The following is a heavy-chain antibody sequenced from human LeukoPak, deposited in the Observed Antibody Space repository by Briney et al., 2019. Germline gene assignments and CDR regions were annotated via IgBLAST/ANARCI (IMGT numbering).Heavy chain of an antibody. D-gene: IGHD3/OR15-3a*01. CDR1: GFTFSSYG. V-gene: IGHV3-30*03. CDR2: ISYDGSNK. Sequence: PGGSLRLSCAASGFTFSSYGMHWVRQAPGKGLEWVAVISYDGSNKYYADSVKGRFTISRDNSKNTLYLQMNSLRAEDTAVYYCARDKWTETRAEYFQHWGQGTLVTVSS. J-gene: IGHJ1*01. CDR3: ARDKWTETRAEYFQH.